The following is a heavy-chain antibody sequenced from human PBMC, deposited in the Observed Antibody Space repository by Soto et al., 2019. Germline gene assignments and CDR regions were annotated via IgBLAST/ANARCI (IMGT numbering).Heavy chain of an antibody. CDR3: ARDRVAYGGNKVGYFDL. CDR1: GFTVSSNY. J-gene: IGHJ2*01. Sequence: PGGSLRLSCAASGFTVSSNYMSWVRQAPGKGLEWVSVIYSGGSTYYADSVKGRFTISRDNSKNTLYLQMNSLRAEDTAVYYCARDRVAYGGNKVGYFDLWGRGALVTVSS. CDR2: IYSGGST. V-gene: IGHV3-66*01. D-gene: IGHD4-17*01.